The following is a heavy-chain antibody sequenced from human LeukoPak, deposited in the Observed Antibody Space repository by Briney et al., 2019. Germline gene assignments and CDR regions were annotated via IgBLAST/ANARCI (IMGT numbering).Heavy chain of an antibody. CDR1: GFTVSSNY. CDR3: ARFPLNLIVGAPQKAFDI. V-gene: IGHV3-53*01. J-gene: IGHJ3*02. Sequence: GWSVRLSCAASGFTVSSNYMSWVRQAPGKGLEWVSVIYSGGSTYYADSVKGRFTISRDNSKNTLYLEMNSLRAEDTAVYYCARFPLNLIVGAPQKAFDIWGQGTMVTVSS. CDR2: IYSGGST. D-gene: IGHD1-26*01.